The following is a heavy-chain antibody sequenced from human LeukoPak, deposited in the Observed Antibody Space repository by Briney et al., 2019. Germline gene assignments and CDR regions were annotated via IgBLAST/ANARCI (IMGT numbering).Heavy chain of an antibody. Sequence: SGTLSLTCAVSGGSISSSNWWSWVRQPPGKGLEWIGEIYHSGSTNYNPSLKSRVTISVDTSKNQFSLKLSSVTAADTAVYYCARYSGSPINYGMGVWGQGTTVTVSS. D-gene: IGHD5-12*01. J-gene: IGHJ6*02. CDR3: ARYSGSPINYGMGV. CDR1: GGSISSSNW. V-gene: IGHV4-4*02. CDR2: IYHSGST.